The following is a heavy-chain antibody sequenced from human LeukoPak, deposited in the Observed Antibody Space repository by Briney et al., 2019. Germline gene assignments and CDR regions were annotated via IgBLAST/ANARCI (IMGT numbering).Heavy chain of an antibody. CDR1: GFTFSSYG. CDR2: IRYDGSNK. J-gene: IGHJ5*02. Sequence: GGSLRLSCAASGFTFSSYGMHWVRQAPGKGLEWVAFIRYDGSNKYYADSVKGRFTISRDNPKNTLYLQMNSLRAEDTAVYYCAKSLRRIAVAGNWFDPWGQGTLVTVSS. CDR3: AKSLRRIAVAGNWFDP. D-gene: IGHD6-19*01. V-gene: IGHV3-30*02.